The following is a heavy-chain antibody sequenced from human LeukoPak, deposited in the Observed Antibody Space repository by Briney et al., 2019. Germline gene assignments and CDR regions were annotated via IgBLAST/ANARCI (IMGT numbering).Heavy chain of an antibody. CDR2: ISGSGAGT. D-gene: IGHD3-22*01. Sequence: PGGSLRLSCAASGFTFRTYAMSWVRQAPGKGLEWVSGISGSGAGTYYADSVKGRFTISRDNSKNTLSLQMNSLRAEDTAVYYCAKASNYDGSDYHIYYFDNWGQGTLVTVSS. CDR1: GFTFRTYA. CDR3: AKASNYDGSDYHIYYFDN. J-gene: IGHJ4*02. V-gene: IGHV3-23*01.